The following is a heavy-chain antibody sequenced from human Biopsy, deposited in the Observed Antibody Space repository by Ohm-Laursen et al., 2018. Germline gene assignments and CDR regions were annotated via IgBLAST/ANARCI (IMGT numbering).Heavy chain of an antibody. J-gene: IGHJ4*02. D-gene: IGHD5-12*01. CDR1: VGSFSGYY. CDR3: ARLGSGDYFPTFFDF. V-gene: IGHV4-31*11. CDR2: IFYSANT. Sequence: SQTLSFTCAVYVGSFSGYYWSWIRHHPGKGLEWIGNIFYSANTYYNPSLKSRVTISVDTSKNQFSLKLSSVTAADTAVYYCARLGSGDYFPTFFDFWGQGALVTVSS.